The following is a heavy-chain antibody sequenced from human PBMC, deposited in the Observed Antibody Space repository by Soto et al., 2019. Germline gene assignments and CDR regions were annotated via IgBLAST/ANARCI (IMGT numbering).Heavy chain of an antibody. V-gene: IGHV3-23*01. D-gene: IGHD2-21*02. CDR2: ITGSGLTI. CDR1: GFTFSKYA. CDR3: AKDDVSGDGLWLVSD. Sequence: VQLLESGGGLVQPGGSLRLSCEASGFTFSKYAMIWVRQAPGKGQEWVSGITGSGLTIEHSASVKGRFTISRHNSKNTVYLQMNSLRAEDTAIYYCAKDDVSGDGLWLVSDWGQGTPVTVS. J-gene: IGHJ4*02.